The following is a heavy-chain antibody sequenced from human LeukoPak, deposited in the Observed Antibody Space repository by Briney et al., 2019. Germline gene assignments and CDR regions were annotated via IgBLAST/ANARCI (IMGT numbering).Heavy chain of an antibody. CDR2: IIPIFGTA. Sequence: SVKVSCKASGGTFSSYAISWVRQAPGQGLEWMGGIIPIFGTANYAQKFQGRVTITTDESTSTAYMELSSLRSEDTAVYYCARDRGRLGGMNWFDPWGQGTLVTVSS. CDR3: ARDRGRLGGMNWFDP. CDR1: GGTFSSYA. D-gene: IGHD3-16*01. J-gene: IGHJ5*02. V-gene: IGHV1-69*05.